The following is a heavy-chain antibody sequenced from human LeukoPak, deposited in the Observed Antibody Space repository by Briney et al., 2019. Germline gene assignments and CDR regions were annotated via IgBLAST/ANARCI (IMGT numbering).Heavy chain of an antibody. V-gene: IGHV3-7*01. D-gene: IGHD3-3*01. CDR2: IKQDGSNK. CDR1: GFTFSVYW. Sequence: GGSLRLSCAASGFTFSVYWMSWGRQAPGKGREWGANIKQDGSNKYYADSVKGLFTISRDNSKNTLYLQMNSLRAEDPAVYHCAKTWVPKFGFDSWGQGTLVTVSS. J-gene: IGHJ4*02. CDR3: AKTWVPKFGFDS.